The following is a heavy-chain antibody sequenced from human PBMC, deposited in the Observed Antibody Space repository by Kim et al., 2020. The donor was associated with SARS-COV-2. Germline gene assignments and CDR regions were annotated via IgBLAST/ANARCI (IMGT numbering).Heavy chain of an antibody. J-gene: IGHJ4*02. V-gene: IGHV4-31*02. D-gene: IGHD3-3*01. Sequence: SHKSRVTKAVDTSKNPFSLKLSSVTAADTAVYYCARGRITIFGVVTEFDYWGQGALVTVSS. CDR3: ARGRITIFGVVTEFDY.